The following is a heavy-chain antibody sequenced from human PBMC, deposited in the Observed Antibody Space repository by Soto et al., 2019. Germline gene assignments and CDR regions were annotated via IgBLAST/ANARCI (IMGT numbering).Heavy chain of an antibody. CDR3: ARAPQDDFWSGYYHYYYYGMDV. CDR1: GYTFTGYY. CDR2: INPNSGGT. Sequence: QVQLVQSGAEVKKPGASVKVSCKASGYTFTGYYMHWVRQAPGQGLERMGWINPNSGGTNYAQKFQGWVTMTRDTSISTAYMELSRLRSDDTAVYYCARAPQDDFWSGYYHYYYYGMDVWGQGTTVTVSS. V-gene: IGHV1-2*04. D-gene: IGHD3-3*01. J-gene: IGHJ6*02.